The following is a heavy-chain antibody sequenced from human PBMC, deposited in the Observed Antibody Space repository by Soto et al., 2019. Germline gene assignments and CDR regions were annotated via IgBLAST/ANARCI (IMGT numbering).Heavy chain of an antibody. CDR3: ARGHISSTKNWLDP. CDR1: GYTFTSYH. D-gene: IGHD6-6*01. J-gene: IGHJ5*02. V-gene: IGHV1-8*01. CDR2: MNPNSGNT. Sequence: GASVEVSCKGSGYTFTSYHINWVRQATGQGLEWMGWMNPNSGNTGYAQTLQGRVTMTWDTSISTAYMELSSLRFEDTAMYYCARGHISSTKNWLDPWGQGTLVTVSS.